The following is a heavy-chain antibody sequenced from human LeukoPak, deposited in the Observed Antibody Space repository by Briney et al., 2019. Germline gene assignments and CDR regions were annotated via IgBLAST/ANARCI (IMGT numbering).Heavy chain of an antibody. CDR1: GFTFDDHG. D-gene: IGHD2-2*02. Sequence: GGSLRLSCEASGFTFDDHGMHWVRRGPGKGLEWVSGISWNGGSTGYADSVKGRFTISRDNTKNSLYLQMNSLRPEDTAFYYCTKELYTTNHFDSWGQGTLVTVSS. J-gene: IGHJ4*02. CDR3: TKELYTTNHFDS. V-gene: IGHV3-9*01. CDR2: ISWNGGST.